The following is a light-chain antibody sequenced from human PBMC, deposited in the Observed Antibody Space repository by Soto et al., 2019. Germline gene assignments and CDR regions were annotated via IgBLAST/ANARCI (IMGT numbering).Light chain of an antibody. Sequence: QSVLTPPPPASGTPGQRVTISCSGSSSNIGRNTVNWYQQPPGTAPKLLIYSNNQRPSGVPDRFSGSMSCTSASLSIRGLQSEDEADDYCAAWDDSLNGPVFGTGTKVTVL. J-gene: IGLJ1*01. V-gene: IGLV1-44*01. CDR1: SSNIGRNT. CDR2: SNN. CDR3: AAWDDSLNGPV.